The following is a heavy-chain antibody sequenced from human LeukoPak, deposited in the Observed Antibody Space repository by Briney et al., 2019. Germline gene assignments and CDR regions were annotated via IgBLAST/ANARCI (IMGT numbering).Heavy chain of an antibody. D-gene: IGHD5-24*01. CDR2: IWYDGSNK. CDR3: ARDFVEMATTTALAY. CDR1: GFTFSSYG. J-gene: IGHJ4*02. Sequence: PGWSLRLSCAASGFTFSSYGMHWVRQAPGKGLERVAVIWYDGSNKYYADSVKGRFTISRDNSKNTLYLQMNSLRAEDTAVYYCARDFVEMATTTALAYWGQGTLVTVSS. V-gene: IGHV3-33*01.